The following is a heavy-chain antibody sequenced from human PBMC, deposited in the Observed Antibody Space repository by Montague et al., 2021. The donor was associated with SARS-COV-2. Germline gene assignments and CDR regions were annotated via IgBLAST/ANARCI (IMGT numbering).Heavy chain of an antibody. V-gene: IGHV4-31*03. J-gene: IGHJ3*02. CDR1: GGSISSGGYY. Sequence: TLSLTCTVSGGSISSGGYYCSWIRQHPGKGLEWIGYMYDSGSTYYNPSLTSRVTMSLDTSKNQFSLKLSSVTAADTAVYYCARGDGVVVAAPYIWGQGTMVTVSS. D-gene: IGHD2-15*01. CDR2: MYDSGST. CDR3: ARGDGVVVAAPYI.